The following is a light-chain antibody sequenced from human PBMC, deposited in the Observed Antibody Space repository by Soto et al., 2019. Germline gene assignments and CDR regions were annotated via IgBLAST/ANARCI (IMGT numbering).Light chain of an antibody. Sequence: EIVMTQSPAILSVSPGERATLSCRASQSIRSHLAWYQQKPGQAPRLLMYDASTRATGIPARFSGSGSGTEFTLTISSLQSEDFAVYYCQKYDNWPFTFGQGTRLEIK. CDR2: DAS. CDR3: QKYDNWPFT. J-gene: IGKJ5*01. V-gene: IGKV3-15*01. CDR1: QSIRSH.